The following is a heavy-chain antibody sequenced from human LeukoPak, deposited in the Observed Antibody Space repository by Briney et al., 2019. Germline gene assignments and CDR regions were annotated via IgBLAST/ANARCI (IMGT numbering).Heavy chain of an antibody. CDR1: GFTFSSYS. V-gene: IGHV3-21*01. Sequence: GGSLRLSCAASGFTFSSYSMNWVRQAPGKGLEWVSSISSSSSYIYYAESVKGRFTISRDNAKNSLYLQMNSLRAEDTAVYYCARGDYYDSSGHGYWGQGTLVTVSS. D-gene: IGHD3-22*01. J-gene: IGHJ4*02. CDR3: ARGDYYDSSGHGY. CDR2: ISSSSSYI.